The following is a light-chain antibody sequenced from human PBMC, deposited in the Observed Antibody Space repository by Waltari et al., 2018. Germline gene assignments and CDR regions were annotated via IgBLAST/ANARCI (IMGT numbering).Light chain of an antibody. Sequence: EIVLTQSPGTLSLSPGERATLSCRASQSITSNYLAWYQQKPGQAPRLLIYGASSRATGIPDRFSGSGSGTDFTLTISRLEPEDFVVYVCQQYGGSPPTFGQGTKVEIK. CDR3: QQYGGSPPT. J-gene: IGKJ1*01. V-gene: IGKV3-20*01. CDR2: GAS. CDR1: QSITSNY.